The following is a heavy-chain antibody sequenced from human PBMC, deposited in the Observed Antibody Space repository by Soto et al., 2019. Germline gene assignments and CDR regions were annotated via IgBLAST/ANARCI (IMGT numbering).Heavy chain of an antibody. Sequence: SETLSLTCTVSGGSISSYYWSWIRQPPGKGLEWIGYIYYSGSTNYNPSLKSRVTISVATSKNQFSLKLRSVTAADTAVYYCARVYGSSIFDYWGQGPMVTVSS. J-gene: IGHJ4*02. V-gene: IGHV4-59*01. CDR3: ARVYGSSIFDY. D-gene: IGHD6-6*01. CDR1: GGSISSYY. CDR2: IYYSGST.